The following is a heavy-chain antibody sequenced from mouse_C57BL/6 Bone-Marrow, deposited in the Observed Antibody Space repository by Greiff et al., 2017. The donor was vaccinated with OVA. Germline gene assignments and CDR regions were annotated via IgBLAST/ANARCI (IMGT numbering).Heavy chain of an antibody. D-gene: IGHD1-1*01. J-gene: IGHJ3*01. Sequence: VKVVESGAELAKPGASVKLSCKASGYTFTSYWMHWVKQRPGQGLEWIGYINPSSGYTKYNQKFKDKATLTADKSSSTAYMQLSSLTYEDSAVYYCAGITTVAPFAYWGQGTLVTVSA. CDR2: INPSSGYT. CDR1: GYTFTSYW. CDR3: AGITTVAPFAY. V-gene: IGHV1-7*01.